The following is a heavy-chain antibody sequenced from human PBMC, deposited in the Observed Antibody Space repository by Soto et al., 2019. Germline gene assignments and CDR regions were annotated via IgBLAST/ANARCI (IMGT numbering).Heavy chain of an antibody. V-gene: IGHV4-59*01. CDR2: IYYSGST. CDR1: GGSISSYY. CDR3: ARDNQAYGGNSEFYGMDV. J-gene: IGHJ6*02. D-gene: IGHD2-21*02. Sequence: SETLSLTCSVSGGSISSYYWSWIRQPPGKGLEWIGYIYYSGSTNYNPSLKSRVTISVDTSKNQFSLKLSSVTAADTAVYYCARDNQAYGGNSEFYGMDVWGQGTTVTVS.